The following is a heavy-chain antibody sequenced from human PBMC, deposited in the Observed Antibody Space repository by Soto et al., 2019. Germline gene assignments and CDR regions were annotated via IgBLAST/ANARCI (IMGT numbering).Heavy chain of an antibody. CDR1: GDSVSSNSAA. V-gene: IGHV6-1*01. Sequence: PSQTLSLTYAISGDSVSSNSAAWNWIRQSPSRGLEWLGRTYYRSKWYNDYAVSVKSRITINPDTSKNQFSLQLNSVTPEDTAVYYCARDHLVGAIPYYYGMDVWGQGTTVTVSS. CDR2: TYYRSKWYN. J-gene: IGHJ6*02. D-gene: IGHD1-26*01. CDR3: ARDHLVGAIPYYYGMDV.